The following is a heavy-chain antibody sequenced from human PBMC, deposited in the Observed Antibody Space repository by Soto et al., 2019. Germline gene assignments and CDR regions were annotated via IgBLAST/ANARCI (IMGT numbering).Heavy chain of an antibody. Sequence: ASVKVSCKASGGTFSSYAISWVRQAPGQGLEWMGGIIPIFGTANYAQKFQGRVTITADESTSTAYMELSSLRSEDTAVYYCAGSILTGYSPYYFDYWGQGTLVTVSS. J-gene: IGHJ4*02. CDR3: AGSILTGYSPYYFDY. D-gene: IGHD3-9*01. V-gene: IGHV1-69*13. CDR2: IIPIFGTA. CDR1: GGTFSSYA.